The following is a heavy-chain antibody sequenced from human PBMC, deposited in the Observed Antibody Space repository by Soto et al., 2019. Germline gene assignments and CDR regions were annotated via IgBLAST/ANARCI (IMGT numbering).Heavy chain of an antibody. CDR1: GFTFSSYA. Sequence: PGGSLRLSCAASGFTFSSYAMSWVRQAPGKGLEWVSAISGSGGSTYYADSVKGRFTISRDNSKNTLYLHMNSLRAEDTAVYYCAKFPGYCSGGSCSPLNYYYMDVWGKGTTVTVSS. J-gene: IGHJ6*03. CDR3: AKFPGYCSGGSCSPLNYYYMDV. V-gene: IGHV3-23*01. CDR2: ISGSGGST. D-gene: IGHD2-15*01.